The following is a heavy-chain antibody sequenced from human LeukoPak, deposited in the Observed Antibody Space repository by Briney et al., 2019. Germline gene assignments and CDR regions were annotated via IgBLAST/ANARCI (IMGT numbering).Heavy chain of an antibody. CDR2: IYHSGST. CDR1: GGSISSSNW. CDR3: ARGEGYSSSWYNPHFDY. V-gene: IGHV4-4*02. D-gene: IGHD6-13*01. Sequence: SGTLSLTCAVSGGSISSSNWWSWVRQPPGKGLEWIGEIYHSGSTKYNPSLKSRFTISVDKSKNQFSLKLSSVTAADTAVYYCARGEGYSSSWYNPHFDYWGQGTLVTVSS. J-gene: IGHJ4*02.